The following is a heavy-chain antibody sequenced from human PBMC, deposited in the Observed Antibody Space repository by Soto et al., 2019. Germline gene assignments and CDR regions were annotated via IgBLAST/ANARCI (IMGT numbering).Heavy chain of an antibody. J-gene: IGHJ6*03. CDR1: GYSFTNYG. V-gene: IGHV1-18*01. D-gene: IGHD6-19*01. CDR2: ISGFNGNT. Sequence: QDQLVQSGAEVKKPGASVTVSCKASGYSFTNYGITWVRQAPGQGLEWMGWISGFNGNTHYAQKLQGRVTMTTDASTGTAYMELRSLRSDDPAVYYCARDRGVAPPVAGNTHYYYYMDVWGKGTTVTVSS. CDR3: ARDRGVAPPVAGNTHYYYYMDV.